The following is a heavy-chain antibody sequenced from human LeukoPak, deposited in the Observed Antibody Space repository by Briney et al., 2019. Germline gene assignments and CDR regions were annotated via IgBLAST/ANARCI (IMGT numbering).Heavy chain of an antibody. J-gene: IGHJ4*02. D-gene: IGHD2-21*02. V-gene: IGHV1-8*02. CDR3: ARGGPGYCGGDCYSFGY. Sequence: ASVTVSCKASGYTFAAYYMYWVRQAPGQGLEWMGWMNPNSGNTGYAQKFQGRFTMTRNTSISTAYMELSSLRSEDTAVYYCARGGPGYCGGDCYSFGYWGQGTLVTVSS. CDR1: GYTFAAYY. CDR2: MNPNSGNT.